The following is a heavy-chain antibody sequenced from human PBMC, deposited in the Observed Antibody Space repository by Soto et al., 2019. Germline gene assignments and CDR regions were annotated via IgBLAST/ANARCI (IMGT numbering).Heavy chain of an antibody. CDR2: ISNSGST. V-gene: IGHV4-30-4*01. Sequence: SETLSLTCTVSGGSVTSDEDYWSWIRQSPGKGLEWIGYISNSGSTGYNPSLKTRLSMSVDRSKNQFTLRLTSVTAADTAVYFCATESGSTYGYFDPWGQGTLVTVSS. J-gene: IGHJ4*02. D-gene: IGHD4-17*01. CDR1: GGSVTSDEDY. CDR3: ATESGSTYGYFDP.